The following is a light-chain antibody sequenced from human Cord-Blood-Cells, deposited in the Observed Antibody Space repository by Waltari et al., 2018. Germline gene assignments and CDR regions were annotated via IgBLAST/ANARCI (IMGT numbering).Light chain of an antibody. CDR2: WAS. V-gene: IGKV4-1*01. J-gene: IGKJ1*01. CDR1: QSVLYSSNNKNY. Sequence: DIVMTPSPDSLAVSLGERATINCKSSQSVLYSSNNKNYLAWYQQKPGQPPKLLIYWASTRESGVPDRFSGSGSGTDFTLTISSLQAEDVAVYYCQQYYSTPTFGQGP. CDR3: QQYYSTPT.